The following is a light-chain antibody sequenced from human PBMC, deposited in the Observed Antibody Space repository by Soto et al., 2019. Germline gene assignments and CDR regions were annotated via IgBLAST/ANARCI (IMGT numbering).Light chain of an antibody. CDR1: SSNIRSNT. CDR3: AAWDDSLNGVV. CDR2: SNN. J-gene: IGLJ2*01. V-gene: IGLV1-44*01. Sequence: QSVLTQPPSASGTPGQSVTISCSGSSSNIRSNTVNWYQQLPGTAPKLLIYSNNQRPSGVPDRFSGSKSGTSASLAISGLQSEDGADYYCAAWDDSLNGVVFGGGTKLTVL.